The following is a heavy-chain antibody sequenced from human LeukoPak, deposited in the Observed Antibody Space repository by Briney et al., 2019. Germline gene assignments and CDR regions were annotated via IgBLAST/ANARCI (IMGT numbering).Heavy chain of an antibody. D-gene: IGHD6-13*01. J-gene: IGHJ6*02. CDR1: GFTFDDHA. Sequence: SGGSLRLSCAASGFTFDDHAMHGVRQAPGKGLEGVSGISWNSGSIGYADSVKGRFTISRDNAKNSLYLQMNSLRAEDTALYYCAKDIGAGIAAAAPSIYYYYYGMDVWGQGTTVTVSS. CDR2: ISWNSGSI. CDR3: AKDIGAGIAAAAPSIYYYYYGMDV. V-gene: IGHV3-9*01.